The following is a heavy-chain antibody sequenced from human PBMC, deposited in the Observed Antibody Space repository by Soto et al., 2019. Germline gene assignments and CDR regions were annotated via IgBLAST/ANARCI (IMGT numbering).Heavy chain of an antibody. CDR3: ARDPGSYFDY. CDR1: GFTLSGYS. V-gene: IGHV3-21*02. Sequence: EVQLVESGGGLVEPGGSLRLSCVVSGFTLSGYSMSWVRQAPGKGLEWVALITSSSSDIYYADSVKGRFTVSRDNAKSSLYLQMNTLRAEHTSVYYCARDPGSYFDYWGQGTLVTVSS. D-gene: IGHD1-26*01. CDR2: ITSSSSDI. J-gene: IGHJ4*02.